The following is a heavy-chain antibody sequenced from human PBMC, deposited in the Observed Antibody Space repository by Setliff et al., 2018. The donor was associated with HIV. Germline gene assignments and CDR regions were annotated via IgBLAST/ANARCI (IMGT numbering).Heavy chain of an antibody. CDR3: ARIGSGWSVGWFDP. CDR1: GGSFSDNY. J-gene: IGHJ5*02. D-gene: IGHD6-13*01. Sequence: KASETLSLTCAVYGGSFSDNYWSWIRQSPGKGLEWIGEINHSGRTKYSPSLRSRVSISVDTSKNQLSLKLRSVTAADTAVYYCARIGSGWSVGWFDPWGQGTLVTVSS. CDR2: INHSGRT. V-gene: IGHV4-34*01.